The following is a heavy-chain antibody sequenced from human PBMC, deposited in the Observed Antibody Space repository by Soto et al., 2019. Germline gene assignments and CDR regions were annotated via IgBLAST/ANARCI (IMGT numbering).Heavy chain of an antibody. CDR3: ARDDLYYGSGRQNGEF. Sequence: QVQLVQSGSEVKKPGSSVKVSCKASGGTFTSHTFNWVRQAPGQGLEWMGRVIPLLNIKNYAQIFQGRLTITADISTNTSYMELGSPTSDDSAVYVCARDDLYYGSGRQNGEFWGRGTLVTVSS. J-gene: IGHJ4*02. V-gene: IGHV1-69*08. CDR2: VIPLLNIK. CDR1: GGTFTSHT. D-gene: IGHD3-10*01.